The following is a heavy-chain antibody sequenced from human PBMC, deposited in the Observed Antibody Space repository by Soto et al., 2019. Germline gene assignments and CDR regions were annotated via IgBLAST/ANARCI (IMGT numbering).Heavy chain of an antibody. Sequence: EVQLVESGGGLVQPGGSLKLSCAASGFTFSGSAMHWVRQASGKGLEWVGRIRSKANSYATAYAASGKGRFTISRDDSKNTAYLQMNSLKTEDTAVYYCTRSPYDILTGYVGYFDYWGQGTLVTVSS. CDR1: GFTFSGSA. D-gene: IGHD3-9*01. CDR2: IRSKANSYAT. CDR3: TRSPYDILTGYVGYFDY. V-gene: IGHV3-73*02. J-gene: IGHJ4*02.